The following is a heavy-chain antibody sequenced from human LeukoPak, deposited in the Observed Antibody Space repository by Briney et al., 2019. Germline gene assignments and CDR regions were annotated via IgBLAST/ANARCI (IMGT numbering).Heavy chain of an antibody. D-gene: IGHD1-26*01. CDR1: GGSFSRHA. CDR3: ARGVIVAATHFDN. J-gene: IGHJ4*02. V-gene: IGHV1-69*05. CDR2: IIPLFGTT. Sequence: ASVKVSCTASGGSFSRHAISWVRQAPGQGLEWMGEIIPLFGTTHYAQKFQGRVTITTDASTSTGYVELSSLRSEDTAVYYCARGVIVAATHFDNWGQGTLVTVSS.